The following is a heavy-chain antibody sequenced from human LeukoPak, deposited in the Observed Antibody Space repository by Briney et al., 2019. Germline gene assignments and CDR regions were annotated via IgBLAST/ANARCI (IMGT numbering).Heavy chain of an antibody. V-gene: IGHV1-18*04. J-gene: IGHJ4*02. CDR1: GYTFTSYG. CDR3: AKGGYDILTGYDSPSDY. Sequence: GASVKVSCKASGYTFTSYGISWVRQAPGQRLEGMGWISAYNGNTNYAQKLQGRVTMTTDTSTSTAYMELRSLRSDDTAVYYCAKGGYDILTGYDSPSDYWGQGTLVTVSS. CDR2: ISAYNGNT. D-gene: IGHD3-9*01.